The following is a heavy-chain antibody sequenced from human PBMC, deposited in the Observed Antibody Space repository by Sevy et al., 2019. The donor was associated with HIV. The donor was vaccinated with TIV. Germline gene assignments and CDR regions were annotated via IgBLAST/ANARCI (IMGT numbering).Heavy chain of an antibody. CDR3: TSGLAVSVDY. CDR2: IFPIFATA. D-gene: IGHD6-19*01. J-gene: IGHJ4*02. CDR1: GGTCSSSA. V-gene: IGHV1-69*13. Sequence: ASVKVSCKASGGTCSSSAISWVRQAPGRGLEWMGGIFPIFATANYAQKFQGRHTITADESTCTAYMELSSLRSDDTAVYYCTSGLAVSVDYWGQGTLVTVSS.